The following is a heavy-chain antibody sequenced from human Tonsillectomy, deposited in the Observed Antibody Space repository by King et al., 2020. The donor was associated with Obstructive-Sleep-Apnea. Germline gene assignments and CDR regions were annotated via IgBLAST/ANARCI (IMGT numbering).Heavy chain of an antibody. CDR1: GGSISSYY. Sequence: VQLQESGPGLVKPSETLSLTCTVSGGSISSYYWSWIRQPPGKGLEWIGYIYYSGSTNYNPSLKSRVTISVDTSKNQFSLKLSSVTAADTAVYYCARQQYYYYGMDVWGQGTTVTVSS. CDR2: IYYSGST. J-gene: IGHJ6*02. V-gene: IGHV4-59*08. CDR3: ARQQYYYYGMDV. D-gene: IGHD2/OR15-2a*01.